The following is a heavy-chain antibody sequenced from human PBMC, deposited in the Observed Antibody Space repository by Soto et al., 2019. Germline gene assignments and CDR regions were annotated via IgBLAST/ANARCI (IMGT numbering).Heavy chain of an antibody. CDR3: AKDPYSGYDPHYYMDV. J-gene: IGHJ6*03. D-gene: IGHD5-12*01. Sequence: QVQLVESGGGVVQPGRSLRLSCAASGFTFSSYGMHWVRQAPGKGLEWVAVISYDGSNKYYADSVKGRFTISRDNSKNTLYLQMNSLRAEDTAVYYCAKDPYSGYDPHYYMDVWGKGTTVTVSS. CDR2: ISYDGSNK. V-gene: IGHV3-30*18. CDR1: GFTFSSYG.